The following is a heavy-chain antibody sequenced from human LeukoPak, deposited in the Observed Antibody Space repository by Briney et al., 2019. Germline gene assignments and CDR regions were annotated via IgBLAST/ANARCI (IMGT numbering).Heavy chain of an antibody. CDR2: ISRDSGTI. J-gene: IGHJ4*02. D-gene: IGHD1-7*01. V-gene: IGHV3-9*01. CDR1: GFTFGDYA. Sequence: GRSLRLSCAASGFTFGDYAMPWVRHTPGKGLEWVSGISRDSGTIVYADSVKGRFTISRDNAKNSLYLQMGSLTTEDTALYYCVAKKGGTASFDYWGQGTLVTVSS. CDR3: VAKKGGTASFDY.